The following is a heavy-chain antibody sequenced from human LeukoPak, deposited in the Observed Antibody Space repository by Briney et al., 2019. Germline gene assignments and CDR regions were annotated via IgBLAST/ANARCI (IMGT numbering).Heavy chain of an antibody. Sequence: ASVKVSCKASGYTFTSYAMDWVRQAPGQGLEWMGWINPNSGGTNYAQKFQGRVTMTRDTSISTAYMELSRLRSDDTAVYYCARVPVPDGITMVRGVLFAFDPWGQGTLVTVSS. J-gene: IGHJ5*02. V-gene: IGHV1-2*02. CDR2: INPNSGGT. D-gene: IGHD3-10*01. CDR3: ARVPVPDGITMVRGVLFAFDP. CDR1: GYTFTSYA.